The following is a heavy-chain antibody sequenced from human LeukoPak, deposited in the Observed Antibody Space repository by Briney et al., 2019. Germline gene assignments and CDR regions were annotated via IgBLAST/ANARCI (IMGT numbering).Heavy chain of an antibody. D-gene: IGHD3-22*01. Sequence: PGGSLRLSCAASGFTFSSYEMNWVRQAPGKGLEWVSYISSSGSTIYYADSVKGRFTISRDNAKNSLYLQMNSLRAEDTAVYYCGATYYYDSSGLNIFDYWGQGTLVTVSS. CDR3: GATYYYDSSGLNIFDY. V-gene: IGHV3-48*03. CDR1: GFTFSSYE. J-gene: IGHJ4*02. CDR2: ISSSGSTI.